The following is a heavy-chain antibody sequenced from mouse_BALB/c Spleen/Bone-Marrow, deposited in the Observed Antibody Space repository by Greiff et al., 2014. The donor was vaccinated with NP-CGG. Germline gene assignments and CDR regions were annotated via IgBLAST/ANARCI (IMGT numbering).Heavy chain of an antibody. CDR1: GYEFSDSW. D-gene: IGHD1-1*01. V-gene: IGHV1-82*01. J-gene: IGHJ4*01. CDR2: IYPGDGDS. CDR3: ARSLSVVTPMDY. Sequence: QVQLQQQSGPELVRPGASVKISCKASGYEFSDSWMNWVKQRPGQGLEWIGRIYPGDGDSIYNGKFKGKATLTSDKFSSTAYMQLSSLTSVDSAVYFCARSLSVVTPMDYWGQGTSVTVSS.